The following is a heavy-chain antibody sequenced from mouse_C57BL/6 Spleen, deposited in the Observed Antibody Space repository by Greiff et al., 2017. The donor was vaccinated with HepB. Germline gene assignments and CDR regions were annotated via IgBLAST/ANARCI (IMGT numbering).Heavy chain of an antibody. J-gene: IGHJ4*01. CDR3: ARDAEYYGSREGYYAMDY. CDR2: SRNKANDYTT. V-gene: IGHV7-1*01. Sequence: EVQGVESGGGLVQSGRSLRLSCATSGFTFSDFYMEWVRQAPGKGLEWIAASRNKANDYTTEYSASVKGRFIVSRDTSQSILYLQMNALRAEDTAMYYCARDAEYYGSREGYYAMDYWGQGTSVTVSS. D-gene: IGHD1-1*01. CDR1: GFTFSDFY.